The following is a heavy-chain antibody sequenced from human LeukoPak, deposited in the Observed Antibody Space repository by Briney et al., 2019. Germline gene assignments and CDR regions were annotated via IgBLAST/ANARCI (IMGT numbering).Heavy chain of an antibody. CDR1: GGSISSGDYY. CDR3: ARDLSSLSSWAGMKGWFDP. Sequence: PSETLSLTCTVSGGSISSGDYYWSWIRQPPGKGLEWIGYIYYRGSTYYSPSLKSRVTISVDTSKNQFSLKLSSVTAADTAVYYCARDLSSLSSWAGMKGWFDPWGQGTLVTVSS. J-gene: IGHJ5*02. V-gene: IGHV4-30-4*01. CDR2: IYYRGST. D-gene: IGHD2-15*01.